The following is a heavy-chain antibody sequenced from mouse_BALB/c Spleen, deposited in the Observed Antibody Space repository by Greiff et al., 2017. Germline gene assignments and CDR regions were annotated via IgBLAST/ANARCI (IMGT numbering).Heavy chain of an antibody. Sequence: VQLQQSGPGLVKPSQSLSLTCTVTGYSITSDYAWNWIRQFPGNKLEWMGYISYSGSTSYNPSLKSRISITRDTSKNQFFLQLNSVTTEDTATYYCAQTGYYAMDYWGQGTSVTVSS. J-gene: IGHJ4*01. D-gene: IGHD4-1*01. CDR3: AQTGYYAMDY. CDR1: GYSITSDYA. CDR2: ISYSGST. V-gene: IGHV3-2*02.